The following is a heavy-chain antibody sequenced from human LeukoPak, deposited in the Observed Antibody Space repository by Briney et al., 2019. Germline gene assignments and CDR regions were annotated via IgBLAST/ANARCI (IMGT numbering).Heavy chain of an antibody. J-gene: IGHJ5*02. D-gene: IGHD2-8*01. CDR3: AQNGQSGFSFDP. CDR1: GGSISSYY. Sequence: SETLSLTCTVSGGSISSYYWSWIRQPPGKGLEWIGEINHSGSTNYNPSLKGRVTISVDTSKNQFSLKLSSVTAADTAVYYCAQNGQSGFSFDPWGQGTLVTVSS. CDR2: INHSGST. V-gene: IGHV4-34*01.